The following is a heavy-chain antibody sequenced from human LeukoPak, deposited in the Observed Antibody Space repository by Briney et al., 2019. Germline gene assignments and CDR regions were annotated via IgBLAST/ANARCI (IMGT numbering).Heavy chain of an antibody. CDR3: ARHQPFDP. Sequence: SGTLSLTCTVSGGSVSSYYWSWIRQPPGKGLEWIGYIYYSGSTNYNPSLKSRVTISVDTSKNQFSLKLSSVTAADTAVYYCARHQPFDPWGQGTLVTVSS. V-gene: IGHV4-59*02. CDR2: IYYSGST. J-gene: IGHJ5*02. CDR1: GGSVSSYY.